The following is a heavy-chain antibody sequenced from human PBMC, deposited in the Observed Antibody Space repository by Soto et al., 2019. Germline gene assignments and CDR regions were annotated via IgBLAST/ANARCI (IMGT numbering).Heavy chain of an antibody. J-gene: IGHJ5*02. CDR2: IVPMFGTA. CDR1: GGTFGNSA. V-gene: IGHV1-69*12. D-gene: IGHD3-3*01. Sequence: QVQLVQSGAEVKKPGSSVNVSCKTSGGTFGNSAVTWVRQAPGQGLEWLGGIVPMFGTANYAQKFQGRVTITADESKITAYMELNSLKTDDTAVYYCARDGDPQSAFWSGPLGGGRFDPWGQGTLVTVSS. CDR3: ARDGDPQSAFWSGPLGGGRFDP.